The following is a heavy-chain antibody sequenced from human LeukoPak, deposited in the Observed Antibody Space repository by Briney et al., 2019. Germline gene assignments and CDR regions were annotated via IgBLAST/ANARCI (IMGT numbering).Heavy chain of an antibody. J-gene: IGHJ5*02. CDR1: GFTFSSYE. D-gene: IGHD3-9*01. CDR2: IGGSGGST. Sequence: GGSLRLSCAASGFTFSSYEMNWVRQAPGKGLEWVSAIGGSGGSTYYADSVKGRFTISRDNSKNTLYLQMNSLRAEDTAVYYCAQNPAYDILTVSWGQGTLVTVSS. V-gene: IGHV3-23*01. CDR3: AQNPAYDILTVS.